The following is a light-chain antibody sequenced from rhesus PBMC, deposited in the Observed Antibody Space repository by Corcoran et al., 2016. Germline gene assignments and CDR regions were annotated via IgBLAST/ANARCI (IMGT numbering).Light chain of an antibody. Sequence: DIQMTQSPSSLSASVGDKVTITCRASQGISSWLAWYQQKPGKAPKLLIDAASSLEGGVPSRFRGSGYGTDYTITISSLQPEDFATYDCQQGYEIPHSFGQGTKVEIQ. J-gene: IGKJ2*01. CDR2: AAS. CDR1: QGISSW. CDR3: QQGYEIPHS. V-gene: IGKV1-18*01.